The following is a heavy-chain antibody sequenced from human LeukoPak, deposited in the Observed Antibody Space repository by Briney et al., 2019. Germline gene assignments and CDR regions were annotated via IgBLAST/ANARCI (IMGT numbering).Heavy chain of an antibody. J-gene: IGHJ4*02. D-gene: IGHD1-26*01. Sequence: SETLSLTCTVSGGSISSSSYYWGWIRQPPGKGLEWIGSIYYSGSTYYNPSLKSRVTISVDTSKNQFSLKLSSVTAADTAVYYCARRGATHVYFDYWGQGTLVTVSS. CDR2: IYYSGST. CDR1: GGSISSSSYY. CDR3: ARRGATHVYFDY. V-gene: IGHV4-39*07.